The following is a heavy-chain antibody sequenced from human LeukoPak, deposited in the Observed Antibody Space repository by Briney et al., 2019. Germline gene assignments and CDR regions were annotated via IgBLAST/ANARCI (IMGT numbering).Heavy chain of an antibody. D-gene: IGHD3-10*01. CDR2: ISDSDGST. CDR1: GITHNNYV. Sequence: PGGPLRLSCAVWGITHNNYVMLGLGQAPGKALEWVAGISDSDGSTQYADSVKGRFTISRENPKNTLCLQMSSLGAEDTAVYFCAKRGVVIRVFLVGFHKEAYYCDSWGQGALVTVSS. CDR3: AKRGVVIRVFLVGFHKEAYYCDS. J-gene: IGHJ4*02. V-gene: IGHV3-23*01.